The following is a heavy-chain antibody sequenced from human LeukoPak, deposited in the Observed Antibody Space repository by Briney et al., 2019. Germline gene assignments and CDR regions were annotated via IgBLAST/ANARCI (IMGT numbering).Heavy chain of an antibody. CDR1: GYTFTSYA. CDR3: ARSLLSWWEHSESIDY. Sequence: ASVKVSCKASGYTFTSYAMNWVRQAPGQGLEWMGWINTNTGNPTYAQGFTGRFVFSLDTSVSTAYLQISSLKAEDTAVYYCARSLLSWWEHSESIDYWGQGTLVTVSS. D-gene: IGHD4-23*01. CDR2: INTNTGNP. V-gene: IGHV7-4-1*02. J-gene: IGHJ4*02.